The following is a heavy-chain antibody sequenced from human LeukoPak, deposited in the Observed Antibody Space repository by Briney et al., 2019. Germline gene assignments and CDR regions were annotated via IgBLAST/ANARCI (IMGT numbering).Heavy chain of an antibody. Sequence: GGSLRLSCAASGFTFSSYSMNWVRQAPGKGLEWVSSISSSSSYIYYADSVKGRFTISRDNSKNSLYLQMNSLRAEDTALYYCAKAGGAAAAGYYYYYMDVWGKGTTVTVSS. V-gene: IGHV3-21*04. CDR1: GFTFSSYS. D-gene: IGHD6-13*01. J-gene: IGHJ6*03. CDR3: AKAGGAAAAGYYYYYMDV. CDR2: ISSSSSYI.